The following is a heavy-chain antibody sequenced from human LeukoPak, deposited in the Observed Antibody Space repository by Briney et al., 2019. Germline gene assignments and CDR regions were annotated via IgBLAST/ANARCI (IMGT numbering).Heavy chain of an antibody. CDR3: ARLIVVVVAASSYFDS. Sequence: GGSLRLSCTASGFTFGEDAMSWFRQAPGKGLEWLGFIRTKTNGATAEYAASVKGRFSISRDDSKGIAYLQMNSLKTEDTAVYYCARLIVVVVAASSYFDSWGQGTRVTVSS. CDR1: GFTFGEDA. CDR2: IRTKTNGATA. V-gene: IGHV3-49*03. D-gene: IGHD2-15*01. J-gene: IGHJ4*02.